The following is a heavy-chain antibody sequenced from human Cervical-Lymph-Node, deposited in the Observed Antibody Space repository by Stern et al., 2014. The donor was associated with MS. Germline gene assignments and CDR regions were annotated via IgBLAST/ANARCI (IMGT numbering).Heavy chain of an antibody. Sequence: VQLVESGGGVVQPGRSLRLSCAASGFIFNNYAMHWVRQTPVKGLEWVAAASNDGTNTQYADSVKGRFTISRDNSKNTLYLQMNSLTAEDTAVYYCARWGLIVGSTVTFDYWGQGTLVIVSS. CDR2: ASNDGTNT. D-gene: IGHD1-26*01. J-gene: IGHJ4*02. CDR3: ARWGLIVGSTVTFDY. CDR1: GFIFNNYA. V-gene: IGHV3-30*04.